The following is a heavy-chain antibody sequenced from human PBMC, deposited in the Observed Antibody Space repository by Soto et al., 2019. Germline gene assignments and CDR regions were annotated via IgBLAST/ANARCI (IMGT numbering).Heavy chain of an antibody. V-gene: IGHV4-31*03. Sequence: QVQLQESGPGLVKPSQTLSLTCTVSGGSISSGGYYWSWIRQHPGKGLEWIGYIYYSGSTYYADSVKGRFTISRDNSKNTLYLQMNSLRAEDTAVYYCAKDGSLRFLEWPGWYFDYWGQGTLVTVSS. CDR1: GGSISSGGYY. CDR2: IYYSGST. CDR3: AKDGSLRFLEWPGWYFDY. J-gene: IGHJ4*02. D-gene: IGHD3-3*01.